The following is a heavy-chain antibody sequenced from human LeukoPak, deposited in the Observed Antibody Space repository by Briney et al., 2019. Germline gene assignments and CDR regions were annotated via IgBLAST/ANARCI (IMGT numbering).Heavy chain of an antibody. CDR2: IYYSGST. V-gene: IGHV4-39*01. Sequence: TPSETLSLTCTVSGGSISSGGYYWSWIRQPPGKGLEWIGSIYYSGSTYYNPSLKSRVTISVDTSKNQFSLKLSSVTAADRAVYYCARHGQLITMIDGFDPWGQGTLVTVSS. D-gene: IGHD3-22*01. CDR1: GGSISSGGYY. J-gene: IGHJ5*02. CDR3: ARHGQLITMIDGFDP.